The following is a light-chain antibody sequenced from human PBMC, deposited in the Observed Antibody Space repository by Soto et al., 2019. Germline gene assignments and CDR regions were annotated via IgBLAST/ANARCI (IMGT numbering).Light chain of an antibody. Sequence: EIVLTQSPGTLSLSPGERATLSCRASQSVSSSYLAWYQQKPSQAPRLLIYGASSRATGIPDRFSGSGSGTDFTLTISRLEPEDFAMYYCQQYGISRTFGQGTKVEIK. CDR3: QQYGISRT. V-gene: IGKV3-20*01. J-gene: IGKJ1*01. CDR1: QSVSSSY. CDR2: GAS.